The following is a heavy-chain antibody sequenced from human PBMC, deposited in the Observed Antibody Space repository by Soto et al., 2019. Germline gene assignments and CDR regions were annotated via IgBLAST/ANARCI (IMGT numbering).Heavy chain of an antibody. CDR1: EFSFSSYA. J-gene: IGHJ4*02. D-gene: IGHD6-13*01. CDR3: ATYSSPFDY. CDR2: ISATGTTT. V-gene: IGHV3-23*01. Sequence: EVQLLESGGGLVQPGGSLRLSCAASEFSFSSYALNWVRQAPGKGLEWVSAISATGTTTYYADSVKGRFTISRDNSKTTLFLQLDSLSPEDTDVYYCATYSSPFDYWGQGTLVSVSS.